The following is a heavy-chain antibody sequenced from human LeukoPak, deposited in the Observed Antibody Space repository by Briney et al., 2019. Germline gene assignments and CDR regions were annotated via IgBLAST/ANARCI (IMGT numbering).Heavy chain of an antibody. J-gene: IGHJ4*02. CDR3: VKEFGGYAYGAYFDY. D-gene: IGHD4/OR15-4a*01. V-gene: IGHV3-30*18. Sequence: GGSLRLSCAASGFTFINYGMQWVRQAPGKGLEWVAVISYDGSTKFYEDSVKGRFTISRDNSKNTLFLQMNSLRAEDTAVYYCVKEFGGYAYGAYFDYWGRGTLVTVSS. CDR1: GFTFINYG. CDR2: ISYDGSTK.